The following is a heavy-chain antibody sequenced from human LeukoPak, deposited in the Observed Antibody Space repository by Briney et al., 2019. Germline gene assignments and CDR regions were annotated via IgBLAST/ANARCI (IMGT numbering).Heavy chain of an antibody. V-gene: IGHV1-18*01. CDR1: GYTFSSYG. Sequence: ASVKVSCKASGYTFSSYGISWVRQAPGQGLEWMGWISAYNGNTNYAQKFQGRVTMTTDASTSTVYMELRSLRSDDTAMYYCARDGRGSGHIFDYWGQGTLVTVSS. CDR3: ARDGRGSGHIFDY. D-gene: IGHD6-19*01. J-gene: IGHJ4*02. CDR2: ISAYNGNT.